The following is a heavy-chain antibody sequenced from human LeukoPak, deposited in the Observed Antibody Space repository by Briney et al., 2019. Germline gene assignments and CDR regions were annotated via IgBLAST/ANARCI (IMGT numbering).Heavy chain of an antibody. V-gene: IGHV1-69*01. CDR3: ARQGPYNWNDAPYYFDY. CDR2: IIPIFGTA. Sequence: SVKVSCKASGGTFSSYAISWVRQAPGQGLEWMGGIIPIFGTANYAQKLQGRVTITADESTSTAYMELSSLRSEDTAVYYCARQGPYNWNDAPYYFDYWGQGTLVTVSS. CDR1: GGTFSSYA. J-gene: IGHJ4*02. D-gene: IGHD1-20*01.